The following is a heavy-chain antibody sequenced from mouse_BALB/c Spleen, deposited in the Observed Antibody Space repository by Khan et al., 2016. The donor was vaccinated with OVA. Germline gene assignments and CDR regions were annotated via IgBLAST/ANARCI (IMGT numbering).Heavy chain of an antibody. CDR3: ARLADYYDSEGFAY. CDR2: ISTGGSYT. J-gene: IGHJ3*01. Sequence: EVELVESGGDLVKPGGSLKLSCAASGFTFSTYGMSWVRQTPDKRLEWVATISTGGSYTYYPDSVKGRFTISRDNATNTLYLQMSSLKSEDTAMFYCARLADYYDSEGFAYWGQGTLVTVSA. CDR1: GFTFSTYG. D-gene: IGHD1-1*01. V-gene: IGHV5-6*01.